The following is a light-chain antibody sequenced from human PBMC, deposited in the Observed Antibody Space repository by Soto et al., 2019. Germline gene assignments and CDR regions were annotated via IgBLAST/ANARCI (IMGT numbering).Light chain of an antibody. Sequence: EVVLTQSPGTLSLSPGERATLYCRTSQTIVSTYLAWYQQKAGQAPGLLMYGTSSRATGIPDRFSGSGSGTDFTLTISSVEPEDFAIYYCQQYSGSPPRTFGQGTKVEIK. J-gene: IGKJ1*01. CDR1: QTIVSTY. CDR3: QQYSGSPPRT. CDR2: GTS. V-gene: IGKV3-20*01.